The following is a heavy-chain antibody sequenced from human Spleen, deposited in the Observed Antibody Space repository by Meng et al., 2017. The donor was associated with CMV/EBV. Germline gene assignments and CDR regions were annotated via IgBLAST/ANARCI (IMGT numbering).Heavy chain of an antibody. V-gene: IGHV3-53*01. CDR1: GFTFRSYS. CDR3: ARGNLEEDKFYYYFHGMDV. Sequence: GESLKISCAASGFTFRSYSMNWVRQAPGKGLEWVSVIYSGDNTHYADSVKGRFTISRDNSKNTLSIQMNSLRAGDTAVYFCARGNLEEDKFYYYFHGMDVWGQGTTVTVSS. D-gene: IGHD1-14*01. J-gene: IGHJ6*02. CDR2: IYSGDNT.